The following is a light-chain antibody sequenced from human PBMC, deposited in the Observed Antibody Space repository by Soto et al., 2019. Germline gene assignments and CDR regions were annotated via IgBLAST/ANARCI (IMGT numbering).Light chain of an antibody. Sequence: EIVLTQSPGTLSLSPGERATLSCRASQSVSSYLAWYQQKPGQAPRLLIYDASTRATVISARFSVSGSVSDFTLTNSNLEPEYFVVDYGQHRNNWPLTFSRGTKV. J-gene: IGKJ4*01. CDR2: DAS. CDR3: QHRNNWPLT. CDR1: QSVSSY. V-gene: IGKV3-11*01.